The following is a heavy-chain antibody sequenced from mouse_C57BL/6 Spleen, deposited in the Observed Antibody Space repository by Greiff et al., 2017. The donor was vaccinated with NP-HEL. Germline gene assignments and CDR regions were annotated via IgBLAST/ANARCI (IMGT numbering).Heavy chain of an antibody. CDR1: GYTFTDYN. CDR3: ARREDYYGSSYYFDY. D-gene: IGHD1-1*01. Sequence: VEPGASVKMSCKASGYTFTDYNMHWVKQSHGKSLEWIGYINPNNGGTSYNQKFKGKATLTVNKSSSTAYMELRSLTSEDSAVYYCARREDYYGSSYYFDYWGQGTTLTVSS. J-gene: IGHJ2*01. V-gene: IGHV1-22*01. CDR2: INPNNGGT.